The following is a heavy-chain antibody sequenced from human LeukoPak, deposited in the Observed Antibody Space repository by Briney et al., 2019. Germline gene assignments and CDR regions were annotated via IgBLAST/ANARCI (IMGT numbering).Heavy chain of an antibody. CDR3: ARDNSVGDNAWWFDP. CDR2: INPNSGGT. Sequence: ASVKVSFKASGYTFTGYYMHWVRQAPGQGLEWMGWINPNSGGTNYSQKFQGRVTMTRDTSISTAYMELSSLRSEDTAIYYCARDNSVGDNAWWFDPWGQGTLVTVSS. J-gene: IGHJ5*02. CDR1: GYTFTGYY. V-gene: IGHV1-2*02. D-gene: IGHD1-26*01.